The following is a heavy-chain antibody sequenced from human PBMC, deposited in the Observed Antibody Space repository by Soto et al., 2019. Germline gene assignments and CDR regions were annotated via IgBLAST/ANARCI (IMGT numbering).Heavy chain of an antibody. CDR2: INAGNGNT. Sequence: GASVKVSCKASGYTFTSYAMHWVRQAPGQRLEWMGWINAGNGNTKYSQKFQGRVTITRDTSASTAYMELSSLRSEDTAVYYCARGSRCSSTSCYGAILNWGQGTLVTVPQ. D-gene: IGHD2-2*01. V-gene: IGHV1-3*01. CDR1: GYTFTSYA. CDR3: ARGSRCSSTSCYGAILN. J-gene: IGHJ4*02.